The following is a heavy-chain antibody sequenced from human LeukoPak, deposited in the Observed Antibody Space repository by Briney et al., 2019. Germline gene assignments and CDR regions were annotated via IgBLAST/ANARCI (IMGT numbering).Heavy chain of an antibody. V-gene: IGHV3-23*01. CDR2: IRGSDSNT. Sequence: PGGSLRLSCAASGFTFSSYAMRWVRQAPGKGLEWVSAIRGSDSNTYYADSVKGRFTISRDNSKNTLCLQMNSLRAEDTAVYYCAKQLGSCSDGSCYFPHWGQGPLLPVPS. D-gene: IGHD2-15*01. J-gene: IGHJ1*01. CDR3: AKQLGSCSDGSCYFPH. CDR1: GFTFSSYA.